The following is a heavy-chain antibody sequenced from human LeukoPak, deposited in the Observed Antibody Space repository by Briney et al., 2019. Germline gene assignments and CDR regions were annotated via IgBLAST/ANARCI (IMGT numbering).Heavy chain of an antibody. J-gene: IGHJ4*02. CDR3: ARGSGSLLSFDY. V-gene: IGHV1-69*13. D-gene: IGHD2/OR15-2a*01. CDR2: IIPIFGTA. CDR1: GGTFSSYA. Sequence: ASVKVSCKASGGTFSSYAISWVRQAPGQGLEWMGGIIPIFGTANYAQKSQGRVTITADESTSTAYMELSSLRSEDTAVYYCARGSGSLLSFDYWGQGTLVTVSS.